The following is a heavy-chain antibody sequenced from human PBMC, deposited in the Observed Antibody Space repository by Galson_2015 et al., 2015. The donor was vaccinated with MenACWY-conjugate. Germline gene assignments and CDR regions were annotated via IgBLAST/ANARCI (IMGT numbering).Heavy chain of an antibody. V-gene: IGHV3-21*01. CDR2: ITSSSTYI. D-gene: IGHD6-19*01. CDR1: GFTFSNYN. CDR3: ARDFAVTGIWYFDL. Sequence: SLRLSCAVSGFTFSNYNMNWVRQAPGKGLEWVSSITSSSTYIKYADSVKGRFTISRDNTNNLLYLQMNSLRAEDTAVYYCARDFAVTGIWYFDLWGRGTLVTVSS. J-gene: IGHJ2*01.